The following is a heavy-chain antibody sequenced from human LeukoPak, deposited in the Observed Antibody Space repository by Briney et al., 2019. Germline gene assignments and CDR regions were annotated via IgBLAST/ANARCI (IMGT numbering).Heavy chain of an antibody. V-gene: IGHV3-53*01. J-gene: IGHJ4*02. CDR1: EFTVSINY. CDR2: IYSGGST. CDR3: ARIADYYDSSGYNSVDY. D-gene: IGHD3-22*01. Sequence: GGSLRLSCVASEFTVSINYMSWVRQAPGKGLEWVSVIYSGGSTYYADSVKGRFTTSRDNSKNTLYLQMNSLRAEDTAVYYCARIADYYDSSGYNSVDYWGQGTLVTVSS.